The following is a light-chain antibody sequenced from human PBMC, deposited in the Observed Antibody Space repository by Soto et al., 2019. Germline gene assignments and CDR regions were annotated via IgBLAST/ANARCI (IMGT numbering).Light chain of an antibody. CDR2: AAS. CDR3: QQSYSTTWT. V-gene: IGKV1-39*01. J-gene: IGKJ1*01. CDR1: QNIDHN. Sequence: DIQMTQSPSSLSASVGDRVTITCRASQNIDHNLNWYQHKPGSAPRLLMDAASRMQSGVPSRFSGSGTGTEFALIINSLQPEDFATYYCQQSYSTTWTFGQGTRVEVK.